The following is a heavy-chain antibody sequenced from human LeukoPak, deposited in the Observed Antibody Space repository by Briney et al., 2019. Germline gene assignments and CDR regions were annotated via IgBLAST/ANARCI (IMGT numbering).Heavy chain of an antibody. CDR3: AKAGGDLSYYYYMDV. V-gene: IGHV3-30*02. D-gene: IGHD3-16*01. CDR1: GFTFSSYW. J-gene: IGHJ6*03. CDR2: LRYDGSNK. Sequence: GGSLRLTCAASGFTFSSYWMSWVSQAPGKGLEWVPFLRYDGSNKYYADSVTGRFTISRDNSKTTLNLQMNSLRAEDTAVYYCAKAGGDLSYYYYMDVWGKGTTVTVSS.